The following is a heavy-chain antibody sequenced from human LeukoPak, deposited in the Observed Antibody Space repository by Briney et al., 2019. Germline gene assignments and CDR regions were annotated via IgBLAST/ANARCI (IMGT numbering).Heavy chain of an antibody. J-gene: IGHJ5*02. CDR1: GGSFSGYY. V-gene: IGHV4-34*01. CDR3: ARRIREFAIIAAAGKSWFDP. CDR2: INHSGST. D-gene: IGHD6-13*01. Sequence: SETLSLTFAVYGGSFSGYYWSWIRQPPGKGLEWIGEINHSGSTNYNPSLKSRVTISVDTSKNQFSLKLSSVTAADTAVYYCARRIREFAIIAAAGKSWFDPWGQGTLVTVSS.